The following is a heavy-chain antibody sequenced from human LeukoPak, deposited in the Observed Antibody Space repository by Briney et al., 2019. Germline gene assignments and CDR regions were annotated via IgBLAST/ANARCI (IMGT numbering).Heavy chain of an antibody. CDR3: ARALSGSYRFDY. D-gene: IGHD1-26*01. CDR1: GYTFTGYY. Sequence: ASVKVSCKASGYTFTGYYMHWVRQAPGQGLEWMGWNNPNSGGTNYAQKFQGRVTMTRDTSISTAYMELSRLRSDDTAVYYCARALSGSYRFDYWGQGTLVTVSS. V-gene: IGHV1-2*02. CDR2: NNPNSGGT. J-gene: IGHJ4*02.